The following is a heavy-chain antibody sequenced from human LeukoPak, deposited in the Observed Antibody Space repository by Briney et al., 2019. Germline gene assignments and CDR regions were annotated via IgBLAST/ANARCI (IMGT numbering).Heavy chain of an antibody. V-gene: IGHV3-33*01. Sequence: GGSLRLSCSASGFAFSNYGVHWVRQAPGKGLEWVAVIWYDGSYKYYADSVKGRFTISRDNSKNTLYLQMNSLRAGDTAVYYCAREYFYDSSGYSDAFDIWGQGTMVTVSS. CDR3: AREYFYDSSGYSDAFDI. CDR1: GFAFSNYG. CDR2: IWYDGSYK. J-gene: IGHJ3*02. D-gene: IGHD3-22*01.